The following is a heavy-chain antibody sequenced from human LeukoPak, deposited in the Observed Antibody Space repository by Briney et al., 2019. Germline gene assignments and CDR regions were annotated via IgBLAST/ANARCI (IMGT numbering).Heavy chain of an antibody. J-gene: IGHJ4*02. CDR2: ISAYNGDT. CDR1: GYTFTGYY. CDR3: ARDYGYYDSSGHYCDY. V-gene: IGHV1-18*04. Sequence: ASVKVSCKASGYTFTGYYMHWVRQAPGQGLEWMGWISAYNGDTNYVQNLQGRVTMTTDASTTTAYMELRSLRSDDTAVYYCARDYGYYDSSGHYCDYWGQGTLVSVSS. D-gene: IGHD3-22*01.